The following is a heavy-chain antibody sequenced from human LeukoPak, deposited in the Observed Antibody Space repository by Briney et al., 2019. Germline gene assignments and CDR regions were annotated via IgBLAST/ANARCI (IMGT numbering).Heavy chain of an antibody. CDR2: INHSGST. D-gene: IGHD6-13*01. Sequence: PSETLSLTCAVYGGSFSGYYWSWIRQPTGKGLEWIGEINHSGSTNYNPSLKSRVTISVDTSKNQFSLKLSSVTAADTAVYYCARGRNSSSWYARRWFDPWGQGTLVTVSS. CDR3: ARGRNSSSWYARRWFDP. V-gene: IGHV4-34*01. J-gene: IGHJ5*02. CDR1: GGSFSGYY.